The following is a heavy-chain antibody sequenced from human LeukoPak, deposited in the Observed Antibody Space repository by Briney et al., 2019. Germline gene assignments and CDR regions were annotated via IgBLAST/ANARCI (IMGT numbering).Heavy chain of an antibody. CDR3: ARGLPGVMGAPLYLDN. V-gene: IGHV1-69*13. J-gene: IGHJ4*02. CDR1: GGTFRTIG. Sequence: ASVKVSCKASGGTFRTIGISWVRQGPGQGLECMGGIIPIFATTTYAQKFQGRVTLTADESTGTAYMDLYSLRSEDTAVYYCARGLPGVMGAPLYLDNWGQGTLVTVSS. CDR2: IIPIFATT. D-gene: IGHD1-26*01.